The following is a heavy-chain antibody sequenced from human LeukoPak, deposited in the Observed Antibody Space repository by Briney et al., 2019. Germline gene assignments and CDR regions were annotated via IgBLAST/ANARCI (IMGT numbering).Heavy chain of an antibody. V-gene: IGHV1-46*01. CDR2: INPTGGST. CDR3: AXXXXWYFYDYYYMDV. D-gene: IGHD6-13*01. Sequence: ASVKVSCKASGYTFTSYYMHWVRQAPGQGLEWMGLINPTGGSTGYAQKFRGRVTITRNTSISTAYMELSSLRSGDTAVYYCAXXXXWYFYDYYYMDVWGKGTTVTVSS. J-gene: IGHJ6*03. CDR1: GYTFTSYY.